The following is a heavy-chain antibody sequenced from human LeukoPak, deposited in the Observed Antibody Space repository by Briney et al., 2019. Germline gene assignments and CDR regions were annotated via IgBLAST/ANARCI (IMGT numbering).Heavy chain of an antibody. CDR2: ISSSSSYI. J-gene: IGHJ3*02. Sequence: GGSLRLSCAASGFTFSSYSMNWVRQAPGKGLEWVSSISSSSSYIYYADSVKGRFTISRDNAKNSLYLQMNSLRAEDTAVYYCAREGGRRNAFDIWGQGTMVTVSS. CDR3: AREGGRRNAFDI. CDR1: GFTFSSYS. V-gene: IGHV3-21*01. D-gene: IGHD3-16*01.